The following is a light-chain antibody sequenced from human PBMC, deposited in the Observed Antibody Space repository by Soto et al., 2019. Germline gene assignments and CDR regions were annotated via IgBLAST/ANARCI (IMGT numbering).Light chain of an antibody. J-gene: IGKJ4*01. V-gene: IGKV3-15*01. CDR3: QQYHYWLPLT. Sequence: EIVMTQSPATLSVSPGERATLSCRASQSVSSNLAWYQQKPGQAPRLLIYGASTRATGIPARFSGSGSGTEFTPHFSTLQSEDFAVYYCQQYHYWLPLTFGGGTKVEIK. CDR1: QSVSSN. CDR2: GAS.